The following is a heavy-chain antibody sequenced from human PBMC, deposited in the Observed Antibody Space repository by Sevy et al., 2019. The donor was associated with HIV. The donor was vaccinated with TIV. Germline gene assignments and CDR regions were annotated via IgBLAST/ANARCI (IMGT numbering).Heavy chain of an antibody. Sequence: GGSLRLSCAASGFTFSSYGMHWVRQAPGKGLEWVAVISYDGSNKYYADSVKGRFTISRDNSKNTLYLQMNSLRAEDMAVYYCAKDAAGRNWGQGTLVTVSS. CDR1: GFTFSSYG. J-gene: IGHJ4*02. D-gene: IGHD3-10*01. CDR3: AKDAAGRN. V-gene: IGHV3-30*18. CDR2: ISYDGSNK.